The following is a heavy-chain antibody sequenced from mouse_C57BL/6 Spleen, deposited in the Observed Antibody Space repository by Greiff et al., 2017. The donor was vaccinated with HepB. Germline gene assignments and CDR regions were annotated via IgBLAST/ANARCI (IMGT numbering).Heavy chain of an antibody. CDR2: IHPNSGST. CDR1: GYTFTSYW. CDR3: ARIYYDYDGYAMDY. J-gene: IGHJ4*01. Sequence: QVQLQQPGAELVKPGASVKLSCKASGYTFTSYWMHWVKQSPGQGLEWIGMIHPNSGSTNYNEKFKSKATLTVDKSSSTAYMQLSSLTSEDSAVYYCARIYYDYDGYAMDYWGQGTSVTVSS. D-gene: IGHD2-4*01. V-gene: IGHV1-64*01.